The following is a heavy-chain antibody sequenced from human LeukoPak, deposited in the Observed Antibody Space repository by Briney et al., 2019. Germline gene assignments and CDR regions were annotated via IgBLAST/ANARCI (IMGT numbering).Heavy chain of an antibody. J-gene: IGHJ3*02. CDR1: GFTFSSYA. CDR3: ANEGKVGRRYYGSGSYWHAFDI. V-gene: IGHV3-23*01. Sequence: PVGSLRLSCAASGFTFSSYAMSWVRQAPGKGLEWVSAISGSGGSTYYADSVKGRFTISRDNSKNTLYLQMNSLRAEDTAVYYCANEGKVGRRYYGSGSYWHAFDIWGQGTMVTVSS. CDR2: ISGSGGST. D-gene: IGHD3-10*01.